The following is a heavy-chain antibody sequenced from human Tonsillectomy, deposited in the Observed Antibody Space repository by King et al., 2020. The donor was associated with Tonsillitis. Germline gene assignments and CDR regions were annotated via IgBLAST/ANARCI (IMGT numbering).Heavy chain of an antibody. CDR1: GFTFSSYS. Sequence: VQLVESGGGLVQPGGSLRLSCAASGFTFSSYSMNWVRQAPGKGLEWVSYISSSSSTIYYADSVKGRFTISRDNAKNSLYLQMNSLRAEDTAVYYCARDENTMIVVADNWFDPWGQGTLVTVSS. D-gene: IGHD3-22*01. V-gene: IGHV3-48*01. CDR2: ISSSSSTI. CDR3: ARDENTMIVVADNWFDP. J-gene: IGHJ5*02.